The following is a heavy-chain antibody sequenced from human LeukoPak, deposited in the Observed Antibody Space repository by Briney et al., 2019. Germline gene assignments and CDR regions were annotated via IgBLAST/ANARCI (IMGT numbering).Heavy chain of an antibody. CDR1: GFTFTGYA. D-gene: IGHD2-15*01. V-gene: IGHV3-48*01. CDR3: ARGYSRAAFDI. J-gene: IGHJ3*02. CDR2: ISSTGGTI. Sequence: GGSLRLSCAPSGFTFTGYAMNWVRQAPGKGLEWVSFISSTGGTIYYADSVKGRFTVSRDNGKNSLLLQMNSLRAEDTALYYCARGYSRAAFDIWGQGTVVAVSS.